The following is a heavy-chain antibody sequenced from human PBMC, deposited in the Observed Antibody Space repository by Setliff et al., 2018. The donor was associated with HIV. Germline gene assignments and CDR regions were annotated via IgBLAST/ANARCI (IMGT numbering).Heavy chain of an antibody. V-gene: IGHV5-51*01. CDR2: IYPGDSDT. Sequence: GESLKISCKGSAYTFTTYWIGWVRQMPGKGLEWMGIIYPGDSDTRYSPSFQGQVTISVDNSISTTFLQWSSLRASDTAIYFCVRHITNPRWAYFDYWGQGTPVTVS. D-gene: IGHD1-20*01. J-gene: IGHJ4*02. CDR1: AYTFTTYW. CDR3: VRHITNPRWAYFDY.